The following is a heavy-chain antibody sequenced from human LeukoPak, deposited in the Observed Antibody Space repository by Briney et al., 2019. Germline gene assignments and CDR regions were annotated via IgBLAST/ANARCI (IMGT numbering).Heavy chain of an antibody. Sequence: ASVKVSCKASGYTFTSYGITWVRQATGQGLEWMGWMSPNCGDTGYAQKFQGRITMTSDSSISTAYMELSSLRSEDTAIYYCVRTPPNWGFDYWGQGTLVTVSS. CDR1: GYTFTSYG. J-gene: IGHJ4*02. CDR3: VRTPPNWGFDY. D-gene: IGHD7-27*01. V-gene: IGHV1-8*02. CDR2: MSPNCGDT.